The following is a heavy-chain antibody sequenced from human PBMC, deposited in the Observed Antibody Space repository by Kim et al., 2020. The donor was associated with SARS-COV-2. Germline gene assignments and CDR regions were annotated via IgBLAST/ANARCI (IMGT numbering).Heavy chain of an antibody. D-gene: IGHD2-2*03. V-gene: IGHV3-73*01. J-gene: IGHJ4*02. CDR3: TRYVLDITRNYFDY. CDR1: GFTFSGSA. Sequence: GESLRLSCAASGFTFSGSAMHWVRQASGKGLEWVGRIRSKANSYATAYAASVKGRFTISRDDSKNTAYLQMNSLKTEDTAVYYCTRYVLDITRNYFDYWGQGTLVTVSS. CDR2: IRSKANSYAT.